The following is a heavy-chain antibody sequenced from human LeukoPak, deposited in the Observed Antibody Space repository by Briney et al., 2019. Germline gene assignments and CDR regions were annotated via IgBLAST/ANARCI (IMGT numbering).Heavy chain of an antibody. J-gene: IGHJ3*02. D-gene: IGHD2-2*01. CDR1: GFTFSSYI. V-gene: IGHV3-21*01. Sequence: GGSLRLSCAASGFTFSSYIMNWVRQAPGKGLEWVSSISSSSTYIYYADSVKGRFTISRDNAKNSLYLQMNSLRAEDTAVYYCARGEEVVPAAPDAFDIWGQGTMVTISS. CDR3: ARGEEVVPAAPDAFDI. CDR2: ISSSSTYI.